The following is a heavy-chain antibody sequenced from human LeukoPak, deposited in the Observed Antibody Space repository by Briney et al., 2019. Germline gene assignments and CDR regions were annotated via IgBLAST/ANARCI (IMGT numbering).Heavy chain of an antibody. J-gene: IGHJ5*02. Sequence: SETLSLTCTVSGGSISRISDYWGWIRQPPGKGLEWIGTIYFRGDTYYNPSLKSRVTISVDTSKNQFSLKLSSVTAADTAVYYCARQERGWNPLGWFDPWGQGTLVTVSS. CDR1: GGSISRISDY. CDR3: ARQERGWNPLGWFDP. CDR2: IYFRGDT. V-gene: IGHV4-39*01. D-gene: IGHD1-1*01.